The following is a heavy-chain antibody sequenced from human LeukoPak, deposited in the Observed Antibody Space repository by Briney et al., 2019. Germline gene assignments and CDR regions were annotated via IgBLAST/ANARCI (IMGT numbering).Heavy chain of an antibody. CDR2: IWYDGSNK. J-gene: IGHJ4*02. Sequence: HSGGSLRLSCAASGFTFSSYGMHWVRQAPGKGLEWVAVIWYDGSNKYYADSVKGQFTISRDNSKNTLYLQMSSLRAEDTAMYYCARGYCTSSRCNMLAAAGPFELDYWGQGTLVIVSS. CDR1: GFTFSSYG. CDR3: ARGYCTSSRCNMLAAAGPFELDY. D-gene: IGHD6-13*01. V-gene: IGHV3-33*08.